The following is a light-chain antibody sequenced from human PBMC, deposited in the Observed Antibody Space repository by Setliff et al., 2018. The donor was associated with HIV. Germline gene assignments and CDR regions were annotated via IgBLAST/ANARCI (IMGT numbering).Light chain of an antibody. CDR2: EVS. CDR1: SSDVGGYNY. Sequence: QSALTQPASVSGSPGQSITISCTGTSSDVGGYNYVSWYQQHPGKAPKLIIYEVSNRPSGVSNRFSGSKSGNTDSLTISGLQAEDEADYYCSSYISSSTLFGTGTKVTVL. J-gene: IGLJ1*01. V-gene: IGLV2-14*01. CDR3: SSYISSSTL.